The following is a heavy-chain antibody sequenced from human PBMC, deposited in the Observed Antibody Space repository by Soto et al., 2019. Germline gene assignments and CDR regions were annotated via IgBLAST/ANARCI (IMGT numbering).Heavy chain of an antibody. V-gene: IGHV3-23*01. CDR1: GFTFSNYA. CDR2: ITGSGDYT. CDR3: AKARYYDSTGYLYYFDY. D-gene: IGHD3-22*01. Sequence: LRLSCAASGFTFSNYAMSWVRQAPGKGLEWVSSITGSGDYTYYADSVKGRFTISRDNSKNTLYLQMNSLRAEDTAVYYCAKARYYDSTGYLYYFDYWGQGTLVTGSS. J-gene: IGHJ4*02.